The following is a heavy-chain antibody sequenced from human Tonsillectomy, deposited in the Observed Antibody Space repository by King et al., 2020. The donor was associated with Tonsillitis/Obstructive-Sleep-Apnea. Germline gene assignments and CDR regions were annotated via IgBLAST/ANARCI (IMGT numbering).Heavy chain of an antibody. D-gene: IGHD2-2*01. CDR1: GGSFSGYY. CDR2: INHSGST. CDR3: ARGVGHCSSTSCPS. V-gene: IGHV4-34*01. J-gene: IGHJ4*02. Sequence: VKLQQWGAGLLKPSETLSLTCAVYGGSFSGYYWSWIRQPPGKGLEWIGEINHSGSTNYNPSLKSRVTISVDTSKNQFSLKLSSVTAADTAVYYCARGVGHCSSTSCPSWGQGTLVTVSS.